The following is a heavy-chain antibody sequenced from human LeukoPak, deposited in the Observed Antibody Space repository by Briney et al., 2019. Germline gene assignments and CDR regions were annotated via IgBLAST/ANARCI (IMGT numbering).Heavy chain of an antibody. CDR1: GFTFSSYS. D-gene: IGHD3-3*01. Sequence: GGSLRLSCAASGFTFSSYSMNWVRQAPGKGLEWVSSISSSSSYIYYADSVKGRFTISRDNAKNSLYLQMNSLRAKDTAVYYCARDTPNYDFWSGYYPHFDYWGQGTLVTVSS. CDR3: ARDTPNYDFWSGYYPHFDY. J-gene: IGHJ4*02. CDR2: ISSSSSYI. V-gene: IGHV3-21*01.